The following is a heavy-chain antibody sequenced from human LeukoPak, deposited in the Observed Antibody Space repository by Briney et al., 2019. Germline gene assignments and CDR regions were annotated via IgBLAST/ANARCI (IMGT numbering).Heavy chain of an antibody. CDR3: AGDKYYDDSSGSIRFDY. CDR2: IYTSGST. V-gene: IGHV4-4*07. J-gene: IGHJ4*02. D-gene: IGHD3-22*01. CDR1: GVSISIYY. Sequence: SETLSLTCAVSGVSISIYYWSWIRQPAAKGLEWIGRIYTSGSTNYNPSLKSRVTMSVDTSKNQFSLKLSSVTAADTAVYYCAGDKYYDDSSGSIRFDYWGQGTLVTASS.